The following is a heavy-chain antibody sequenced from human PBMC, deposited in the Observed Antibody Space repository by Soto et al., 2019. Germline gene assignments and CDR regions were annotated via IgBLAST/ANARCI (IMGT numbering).Heavy chain of an antibody. V-gene: IGHV4-34*01. Sequence: QVQLQQWGAGLLKPSETLSLTCAVYGGSFSGYYWSWIRQPPGKGLEWIGEINHSGSTNCNPSLKSRVTISVDTSKNQFSLKLSSVTAADTAVYYCARQDYGDPWWFDPWGQGTLVTVSS. J-gene: IGHJ5*02. CDR1: GGSFSGYY. CDR3: ARQDYGDPWWFDP. D-gene: IGHD4-17*01. CDR2: INHSGST.